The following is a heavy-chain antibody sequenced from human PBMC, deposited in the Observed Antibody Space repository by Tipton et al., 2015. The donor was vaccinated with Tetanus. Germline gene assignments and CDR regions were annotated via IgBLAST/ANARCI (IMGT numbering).Heavy chain of an antibody. CDR1: GGSFSSSNDY. D-gene: IGHD6-13*01. V-gene: IGHV4-61*01. J-gene: IGHJ6*03. Sequence: TLSLTCTVSGGSFSSSNDYWAWIRQPPGKGLEWVGYIYYSGSTNYNPSLKSRVTISVDTSKNQFSLKLSSVTAADTAVYYCARSGQLRVRGCYYYYYMDVWGKGTTVTVSS. CDR3: ARSGQLRVRGCYYYYYMDV. CDR2: IYYSGST.